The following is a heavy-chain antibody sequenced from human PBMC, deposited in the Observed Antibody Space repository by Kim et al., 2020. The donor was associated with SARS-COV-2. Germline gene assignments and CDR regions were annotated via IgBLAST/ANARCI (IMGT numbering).Heavy chain of an antibody. D-gene: IGHD6-13*01. J-gene: IGHJ5*02. Sequence: SETLSLTCDVYGGSFSGYYWSWIRQPPGKGLEWIGEINHSGSTNYNPSLKSRVTISVDTSKNQFSLKLSSVTAADTAVYYCARESDKSWQLVRFNWFDPWGRGTLVTVSS. CDR3: ARESDKSWQLVRFNWFDP. CDR2: INHSGST. V-gene: IGHV4-34*01. CDR1: GGSFSGYY.